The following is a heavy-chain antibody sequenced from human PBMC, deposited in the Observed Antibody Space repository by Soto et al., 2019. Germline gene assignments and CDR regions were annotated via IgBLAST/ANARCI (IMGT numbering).Heavy chain of an antibody. Sequence: GGSLRLSCAASGFTFSSYAMHWVRQAPGKGLEWVAVISYDGSNKYYADSVKGRFTISRDNSKNTLYLQMNSLRAEDTAVYYCARDRYYYDSSGHPFDYWGQGTLVTVSS. CDR1: GFTFSSYA. V-gene: IGHV3-30-3*01. CDR2: ISYDGSNK. D-gene: IGHD3-22*01. CDR3: ARDRYYYDSSGHPFDY. J-gene: IGHJ4*02.